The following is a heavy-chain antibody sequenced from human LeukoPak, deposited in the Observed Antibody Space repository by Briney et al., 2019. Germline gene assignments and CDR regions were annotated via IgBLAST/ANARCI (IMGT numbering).Heavy chain of an antibody. D-gene: IGHD5-18*01. CDR3: ARDFGHTADY. J-gene: IGHJ4*02. CDR1: GFTFPFSSYG. V-gene: IGHV3-30*03. Sequence: GRSLRLSCAASGFTFPFSSYGMHWGRQAPGRGLEWVAVISYDGSNKYYADSVKGRFTISRDNSKNTLYLQMNSLRVEDTAVYYCARDFGHTADYWGQGTLVTVSS. CDR2: ISYDGSNK.